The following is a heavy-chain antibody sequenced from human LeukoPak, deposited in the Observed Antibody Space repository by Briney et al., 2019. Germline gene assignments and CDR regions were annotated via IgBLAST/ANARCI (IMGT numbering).Heavy chain of an antibody. CDR3: AKDRGPSAWLIDAFDI. V-gene: IGHV3-23*01. Sequence: GGSLRLSCAASGFTFSSYAMSWVRQAPGKGLEWVSAISGSGGSTYYADSVKGRFTISRDNSKNTLYLNMNSLRAEDTAVYYCAKDRGPSAWLIDAFDIWGQGTMVTVSS. D-gene: IGHD3-22*01. CDR1: GFTFSSYA. CDR2: ISGSGGST. J-gene: IGHJ3*02.